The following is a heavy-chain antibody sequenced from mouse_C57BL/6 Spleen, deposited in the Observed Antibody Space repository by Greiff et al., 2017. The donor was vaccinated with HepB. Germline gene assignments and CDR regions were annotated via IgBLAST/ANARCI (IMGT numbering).Heavy chain of an antibody. CDR3: ASEDGPYAMDY. CDR1: GYTFTSYW. J-gene: IGHJ4*01. V-gene: IGHV1-61*01. Sequence: QVQLQQPGAELVKPGSSVTLSCKASGYTFTSYWMHWVKQRPGQGLEWIGNIYPSDSDTHYNQKFKGKATLTVDKASSTAYMQLSSLTSEDSAVYYCASEDGPYAMDYWGQGTSVTVSS. D-gene: IGHD1-1*01. CDR2: IYPSDSDT.